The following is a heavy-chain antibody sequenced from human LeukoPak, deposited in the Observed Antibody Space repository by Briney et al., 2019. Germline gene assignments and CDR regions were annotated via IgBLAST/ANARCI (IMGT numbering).Heavy chain of an antibody. CDR3: ATYSSGWYDAFDI. J-gene: IGHJ3*02. V-gene: IGHV3-53*01. Sequence: GGSLRLSCAASGFTVGSNYMSWVRQALGKGLEWVSVIYSGGSTYYADSVKGRLTISRDNSKNTLYLQMNSLRAEDTAVYYCATYSSGWYDAFDIWGQGTMVTVSS. D-gene: IGHD6-19*01. CDR2: IYSGGST. CDR1: GFTVGSNY.